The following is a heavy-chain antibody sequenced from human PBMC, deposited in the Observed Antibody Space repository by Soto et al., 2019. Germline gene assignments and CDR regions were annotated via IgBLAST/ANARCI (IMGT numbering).Heavy chain of an antibody. CDR1: GGSINTATHS. V-gene: IGHV4-30-2*01. CDR3: ARGGGVTTTGDDY. CDR2: IYHSGST. D-gene: IGHD4-4*01. Sequence: QLQLQESGSGLVKPSQTLSLTCAVSGGSINTATHSWSWIRQPPGKGLEWIGYIYHSGSTYYNPSVKSRVTISIDRCNNQFPLRLSSVTAADTAVYYCARGGGVTTTGDDYWGQGILVTVSS. J-gene: IGHJ4*02.